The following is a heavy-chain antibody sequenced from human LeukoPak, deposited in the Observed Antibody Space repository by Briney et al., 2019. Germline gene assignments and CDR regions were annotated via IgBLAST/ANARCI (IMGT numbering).Heavy chain of an antibody. D-gene: IGHD6-19*01. CDR1: GFTFSSYA. Sequence: GRSLRLSCAASGFTFSSYAIHWVRQAPGKGLEWVAVISYDGSNKYYADSVKGRFTISRDNSKNTLYLQMNSLRAEDTAVYYCARAPGRAVAGYFDYWGQGTLVTVSS. V-gene: IGHV3-30-3*01. CDR2: ISYDGSNK. CDR3: ARAPGRAVAGYFDY. J-gene: IGHJ4*02.